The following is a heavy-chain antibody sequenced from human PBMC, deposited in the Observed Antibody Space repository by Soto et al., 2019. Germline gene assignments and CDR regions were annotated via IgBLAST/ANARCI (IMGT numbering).Heavy chain of an antibody. CDR2: ISAYNGNT. Sequence: ASVKVSCKASGYTFTSYGISWVRQAPGQGLEWMGWISAYNGNTNYAQKLQGRVTMTTDTSTSTAYMELRSLRSDDTAVYYCARDPRGDYYNWFDPWGQGTLVTVSS. D-gene: IGHD4-17*01. J-gene: IGHJ5*02. CDR3: ARDPRGDYYNWFDP. V-gene: IGHV1-18*01. CDR1: GYTFTSYG.